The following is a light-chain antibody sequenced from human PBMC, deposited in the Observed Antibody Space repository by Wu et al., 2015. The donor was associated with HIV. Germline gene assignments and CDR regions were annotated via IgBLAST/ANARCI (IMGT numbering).Light chain of an antibody. CDR3: QQYGSSPLT. CDR2: GAS. V-gene: IGKV3-15*01. Sequence: EIVLTQSPDTLSLSPGDRATLSCRASQSVSSYLAWYQQKPGQAPRLFIYGASTRATGIPARFSGGGSGTEFTLTISSLQSEDFAVYYCQQYGSSPLTFGQGTKVEIK. CDR1: QSVSSY. J-gene: IGKJ1*01.